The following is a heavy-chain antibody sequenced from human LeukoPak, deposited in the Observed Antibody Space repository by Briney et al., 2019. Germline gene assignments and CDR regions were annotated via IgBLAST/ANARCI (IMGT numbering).Heavy chain of an antibody. CDR1: GYSFSDYW. D-gene: IGHD4-17*01. CDR3: ARGYDYGDYVEYFDY. J-gene: IGHJ4*02. V-gene: IGHV5-51*01. CDR2: IFPGDSDT. Sequence: GDSLKISCKDSGYSFSDYWIGWVRQMPGKGLEWMGIIFPGDSDTRYSPSFQGQVTISADKSIDTAYLQWSSLKASDTAMYFCARGYDYGDYVEYFDYWGQGTLVTVSS.